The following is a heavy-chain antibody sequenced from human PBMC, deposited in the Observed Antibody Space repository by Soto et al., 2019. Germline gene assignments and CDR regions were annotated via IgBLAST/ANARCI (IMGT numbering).Heavy chain of an antibody. CDR2: IKQDGSEK. Sequence: GGSLRLSCAASGFTFSSYWMSWVRQAPGKGLEWVANIKQDGSEKYYVDSVKGRFTISRDNAKNSLYLQMNSLRAEDTAVYYCARARQLVPEKYYFDYWGQGTLVTVSS. V-gene: IGHV3-7*01. J-gene: IGHJ4*02. D-gene: IGHD6-6*01. CDR3: ARARQLVPEKYYFDY. CDR1: GFTFSSYW.